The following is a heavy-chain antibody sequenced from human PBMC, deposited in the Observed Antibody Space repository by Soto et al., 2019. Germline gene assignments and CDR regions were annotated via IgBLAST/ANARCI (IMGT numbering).Heavy chain of an antibody. D-gene: IGHD2-2*01. J-gene: IGHJ5*02. CDR3: AKGPLRYWGYCSSTSCPAANWFDP. CDR1: GFTFSSYA. V-gene: IGHV3-23*01. CDR2: ISGSGGST. Sequence: GGFLRLSCAASGFTFSSYAMSWVRQAPGKGLEWVSAISGSGGSTYYADSVKGRFTISRDNSKNTLYLQMNSLRAEDTAVYYCAKGPLRYWGYCSSTSCPAANWFDPWGQGTLVTVSS.